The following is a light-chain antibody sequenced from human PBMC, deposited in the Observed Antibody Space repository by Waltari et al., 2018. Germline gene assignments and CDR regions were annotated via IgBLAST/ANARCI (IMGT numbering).Light chain of an antibody. V-gene: IGKV1-39*01. Sequence: DIQVTQSPSSLSASVVARVTITCRASQSIITYLNWYQQKPGKAPKLLIYAASNLQGGVPSRFSGSGSGTEFTLTITSLQPEDFGTFSCQQSYTSLYTFGQGTKLEIK. CDR1: QSIITY. CDR3: QQSYTSLYT. J-gene: IGKJ2*01. CDR2: AAS.